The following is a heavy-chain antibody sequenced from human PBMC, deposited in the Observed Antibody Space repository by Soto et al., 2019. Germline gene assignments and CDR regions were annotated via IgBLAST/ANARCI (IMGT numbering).Heavy chain of an antibody. CDR3: ARDRPYGDPNWFDP. V-gene: IGHV3-30-3*01. Sequence: QVQLVESGGGVVQPRGSLSLSCATSGFTFTSFPMHWVRQAPGKGLEWIAVMSYDGARTDYADAVKGRFTISRDTSKNTLYLQMNNLRPDDTAMYYCARDRPYGDPNWFDPWGQGTLVTVSS. CDR2: MSYDGART. D-gene: IGHD4-17*01. J-gene: IGHJ5*02. CDR1: GFTFTSFP.